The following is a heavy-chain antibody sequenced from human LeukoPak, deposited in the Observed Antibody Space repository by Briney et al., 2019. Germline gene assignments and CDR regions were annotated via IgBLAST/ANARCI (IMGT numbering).Heavy chain of an antibody. D-gene: IGHD3-3*01. J-gene: IGHJ3*02. V-gene: IGHV1-18*01. Sequence: ASVKVSCKASGYTFTNFGINWVRQAPGQGLEWMGWISAYNDNTNPAQKFQGRVTMTTDTSTSTAYMEVRSLRSDDTAVYYCARDGRFLEWLLWDDAFDIWGQGTMVTVSS. CDR1: GYTFTNFG. CDR3: ARDGRFLEWLLWDDAFDI. CDR2: ISAYNDNT.